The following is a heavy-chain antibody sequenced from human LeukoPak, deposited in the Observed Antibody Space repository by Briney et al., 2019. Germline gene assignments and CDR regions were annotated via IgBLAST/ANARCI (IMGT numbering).Heavy chain of an antibody. J-gene: IGHJ4*02. D-gene: IGHD6-6*01. CDR2: ISGSGGST. V-gene: IGHV3-23*01. Sequence: GGSLRLSGAASGFTFSSYAMSWVRQAPGKGLEWVSAISGSGGSTYYADSVKGRFTISRDNSKNTLYLQMNSLRAEDTAVYYCAKCWSSSSGGIDYWGQGTLVTVSS. CDR3: AKCWSSSSGGIDY. CDR1: GFTFSSYA.